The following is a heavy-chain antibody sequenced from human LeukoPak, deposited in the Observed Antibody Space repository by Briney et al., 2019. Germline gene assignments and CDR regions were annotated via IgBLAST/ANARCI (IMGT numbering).Heavy chain of an antibody. V-gene: IGHV3-30*04. CDR3: ARERLAATGTGWFEP. Sequence: GRSLRLSCAASGFTFSSYAIHWVRQAPGKGLEWVAVISDDGSSKYYAGSVKGRFTISRDNSKNTLYLQMNSLRAEDTAVYFCARERLAATGTGWFEPWGQGTLVTVSS. CDR1: GFTFSSYA. D-gene: IGHD6-13*01. CDR2: ISDDGSSK. J-gene: IGHJ5*02.